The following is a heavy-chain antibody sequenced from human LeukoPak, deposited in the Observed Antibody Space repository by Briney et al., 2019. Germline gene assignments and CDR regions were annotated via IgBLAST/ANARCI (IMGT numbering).Heavy chain of an antibody. CDR1: GGSFSGFY. V-gene: IGHV4-34*01. CDR2: INQTCNT. J-gene: IGHJ6*03. CDR3: ARVRHDPLEYGYYMDV. D-gene: IGHD3-3*01. Sequence: SETLSLTCAVDGGSFSGFYWTWLRQTPAKTLEWFGDINQTCNTNYNPSLTDYNPSLKPRVTISVDSSKSQLSLKVNSVTAADTGIYYCARVRHDPLEYGYYMDVWGTGTPVAVSS.